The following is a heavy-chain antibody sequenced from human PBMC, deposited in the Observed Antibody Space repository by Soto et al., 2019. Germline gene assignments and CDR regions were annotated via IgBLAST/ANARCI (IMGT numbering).Heavy chain of an antibody. D-gene: IGHD6-19*01. Sequence: ASVKVSCKASGGTFSSYTISWVRQAPGQGLEWMGRIIPILGIANYAQKFQGRVTITADKSTSTAYMELSSLRSEDTAVYYCALTGIAVAGTPRGYFDYWGQGTLVTVSS. J-gene: IGHJ4*02. CDR1: GGTFSSYT. CDR3: ALTGIAVAGTPRGYFDY. CDR2: IIPILGIA. V-gene: IGHV1-69*02.